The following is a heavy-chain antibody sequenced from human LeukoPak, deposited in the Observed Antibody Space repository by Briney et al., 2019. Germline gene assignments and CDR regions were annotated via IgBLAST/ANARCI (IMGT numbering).Heavy chain of an antibody. V-gene: IGHV4-31*03. J-gene: IGHJ5*02. CDR1: GGSISSGGYY. CDR3: AAQDVNWFDP. Sequence: PSETLSLTCTVSGGSISSGGYYWSWIRQHPGKGLEWIGYIYYSWSTYYNPSLKSRVTISVDTSKNQFSLKLSSVTAADTAVYYCAAQDVNWFDPWGQGTLVTVSS. CDR2: IYYSWST. D-gene: IGHD2-15*01.